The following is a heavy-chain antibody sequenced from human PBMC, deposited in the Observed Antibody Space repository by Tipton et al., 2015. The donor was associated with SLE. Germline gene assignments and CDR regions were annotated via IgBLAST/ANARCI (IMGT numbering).Heavy chain of an antibody. CDR3: AERYDTFEI. CDR2: TNPYTGNT. CDR1: GYTLTSYA. V-gene: IGHV1-18*01. Sequence: QSGAEVKKPGASVKVSCKASGYTLTSYAISWVRQAPGQGLEWMGGTNPYTGNTDYAQKVQGRVTMTTDTSRSTAYLDLRSLRPDDTAVYYCAERYDTFEIWGQGTMVSVSS. D-gene: IGHD1-1*01. J-gene: IGHJ3*02.